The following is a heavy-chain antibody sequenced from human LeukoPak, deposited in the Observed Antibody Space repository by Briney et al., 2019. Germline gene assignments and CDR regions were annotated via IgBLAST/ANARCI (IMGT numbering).Heavy chain of an antibody. CDR3: ARVYYSNSYDYWYFDL. CDR1: GGSISSYY. V-gene: IGHV4-59*01. CDR2: IFYSGST. J-gene: IGHJ2*01. D-gene: IGHD6-13*01. Sequence: SETLSLTCTVSGGSISSYYWSWIRQPPGKGLELIGYIFYSGSTNYNPSLKSRVTISVDTSKNQFSLKLSSVTAADTAVYYCARVYYSNSYDYWYFDLWGRGTLVTVSS.